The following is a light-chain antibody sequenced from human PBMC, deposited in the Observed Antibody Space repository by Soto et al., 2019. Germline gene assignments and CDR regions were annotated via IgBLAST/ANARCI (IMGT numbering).Light chain of an antibody. V-gene: IGLV2-14*01. J-gene: IGLJ2*01. CDR3: SSYTTRSTVV. CDR1: SSDVGAYNY. CDR2: EVT. Sequence: QSALTQPASVSGSPGQSITISCTETSSDVGAYNYVSWYQHLPGKAPKLMIFEVTNRPSGVSNRFSGSQSGNTASLTISGLQAEDEADYYCSSYTTRSTVVFGGGTKLTVL.